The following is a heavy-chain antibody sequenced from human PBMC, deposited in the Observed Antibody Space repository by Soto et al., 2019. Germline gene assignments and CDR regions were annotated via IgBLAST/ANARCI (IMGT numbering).Heavy chain of an antibody. D-gene: IGHD2-2*01. Sequence: PGGSLRLSCAASGFTFSSYSMNWVRQAPGKGLEWVAVISYDGSNKYYADSGKGRFTISRDNSKNTLYLQMNSLRAEDTALYYCAKSLGRRDQVGMDVCGLGTTATVSS. V-gene: IGHV3-30*18. J-gene: IGHJ6*02. CDR3: AKSLGRRDQVGMDV. CDR2: ISYDGSNK. CDR1: GFTFSSYS.